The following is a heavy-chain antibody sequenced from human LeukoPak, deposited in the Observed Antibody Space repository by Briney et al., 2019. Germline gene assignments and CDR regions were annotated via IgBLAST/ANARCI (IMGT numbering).Heavy chain of an antibody. D-gene: IGHD6-13*01. CDR3: AKVAGSSWYPHFGD. Sequence: ASVKVSCKVSGYTLTELSMHWVRQAPGKGLEWMGGFDPEDGETIYAQKFQGRVTMIEDTSTDTAYMELSSLRSEATAVYYCAKVAGSSWYPHFGDWGQGTLVTVSS. CDR2: FDPEDGET. CDR1: GYTLTELS. J-gene: IGHJ4*02. V-gene: IGHV1-24*01.